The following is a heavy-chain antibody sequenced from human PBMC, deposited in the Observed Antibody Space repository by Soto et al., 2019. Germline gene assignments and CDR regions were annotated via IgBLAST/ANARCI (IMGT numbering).Heavy chain of an antibody. V-gene: IGHV3-74*01. J-gene: IGHJ4*02. CDR2: INSDGSTT. Sequence: EVQLVESGGGLVQPGGSLRLSCAASGFTFSNYWMHWVRQAPGKGLVWVSRINSDGSTTSHADSVKGRFTISRDNAKNTLYLQMNSLRAEDTAVYYCARLPGYSTGWPPFDFWGQGTQVTVSS. CDR1: GFTFSNYW. D-gene: IGHD6-19*01. CDR3: ARLPGYSTGWPPFDF.